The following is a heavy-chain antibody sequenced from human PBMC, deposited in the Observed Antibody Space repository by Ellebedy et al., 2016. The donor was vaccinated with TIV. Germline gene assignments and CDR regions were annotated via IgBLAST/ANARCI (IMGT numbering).Heavy chain of an antibody. CDR3: ACRNFYGDYEAF. V-gene: IGHV4-61*08. CDR2: IYYSGST. J-gene: IGHJ4*02. CDR1: GGSISSGGYY. Sequence: SETLSLXXTVSGGSISSGGYYWSWIRQPPGKGLEWIGYIYYSGSTNYNPSLKSRVTISVDTSKNQFSLKLSSVTAADTAVYYCACRNFYGDYEAFWGQGTLVTVSS. D-gene: IGHD4-17*01.